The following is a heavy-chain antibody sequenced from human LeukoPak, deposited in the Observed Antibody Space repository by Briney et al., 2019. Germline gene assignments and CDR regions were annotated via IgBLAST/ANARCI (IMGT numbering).Heavy chain of an antibody. CDR2: INPNSGGT. Sequence: GASVKVSCKASGYTFTGYYMHWVRQAPGQGLEWMGWINPNSGGTNYAQKFQGRVTMTRDTSISTAYMELSRLRSDDTAVYYCARDFVLWFGELSGFDPWGQGTLVTVSS. V-gene: IGHV1-2*02. CDR3: ARDFVLWFGELSGFDP. D-gene: IGHD3-10*01. CDR1: GYTFTGYY. J-gene: IGHJ5*02.